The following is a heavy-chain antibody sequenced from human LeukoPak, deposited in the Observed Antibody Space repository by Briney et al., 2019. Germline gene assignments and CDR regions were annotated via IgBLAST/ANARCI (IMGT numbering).Heavy chain of an antibody. Sequence: GGSLRLSCAASGFTFGTYARSWCGQAPGQGLEWGSAISGRGDTPYSDDPVQGRFILYRDNSQNTLYLQLKTLSAEDTATYYCAKGCSGVRRAGCAFFYYRMDVWGQGTTVTVS. D-gene: IGHD2-15*01. J-gene: IGHJ6*02. CDR2: ISGRGDTP. V-gene: IGHV3-23*01. CDR1: GFTFGTYA. CDR3: AKGCSGVRRAGCAFFYYRMDV.